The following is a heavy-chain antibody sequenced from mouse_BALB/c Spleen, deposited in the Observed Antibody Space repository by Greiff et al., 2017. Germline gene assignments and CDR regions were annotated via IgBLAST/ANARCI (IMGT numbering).Heavy chain of an antibody. CDR2: IYPGDGDT. CDR3: GAYYGYDGFAY. J-gene: IGHJ3*01. CDR1: GYAFSSSW. V-gene: IGHV1-82*01. Sequence: QVQLKQSGPELVKPGASVKISCKASGYAFSSSWMNWVKQRPGQGLEWIGRIYPGDGDTNYNGKFKGKATLTADKSSSTAYMQLSSLTSVDSAVYFCGAYYGYDGFAYWGQGTLVTVSA. D-gene: IGHD2-9*01.